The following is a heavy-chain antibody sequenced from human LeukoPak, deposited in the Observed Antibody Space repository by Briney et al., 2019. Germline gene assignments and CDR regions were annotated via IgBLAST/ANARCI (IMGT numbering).Heavy chain of an antibody. CDR2: IRSKAYGGTT. V-gene: IGHV3-49*04. D-gene: IGHD3-16*01. Sequence: GGSLRLSCTAPGSTFGDYAMSWGRKAPGKGLGWGGFIRSKAYGGTTQYAASVKGRFTISRDDSKRIAYLQMNSLKTEDTAVYYCTREVEAIGGYYYYYYMDVWGKGTTVTISS. CDR1: GSTFGDYA. CDR3: TREVEAIGGYYYYYYMDV. J-gene: IGHJ6*03.